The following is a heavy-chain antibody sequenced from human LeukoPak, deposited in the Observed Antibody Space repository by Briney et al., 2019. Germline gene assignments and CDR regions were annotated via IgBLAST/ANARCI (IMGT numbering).Heavy chain of an antibody. CDR3: AREPFWSGYYSNLHFDY. V-gene: IGHV3-53*01. CDR1: GFTVSSNY. CDR2: IYSGGST. Sequence: GGSLRLSCAASGFTVSSNYMSWVRQAPGKGLEWVSVIYSGGSTYYADSVKGRFNISRDNSKNTLYLQMNSLRAEDTAVYYCAREPFWSGYYSNLHFDYWGQGTLVTVSS. J-gene: IGHJ4*02. D-gene: IGHD3-3*01.